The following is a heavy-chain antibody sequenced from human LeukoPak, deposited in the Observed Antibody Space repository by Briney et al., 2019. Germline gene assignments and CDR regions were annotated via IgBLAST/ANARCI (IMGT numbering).Heavy chain of an antibody. D-gene: IGHD2-2*01. J-gene: IGHJ3*02. CDR1: GYTFSTYS. Sequence: GGSLRLSCAASGYTFSTYSMNWVRQAPGKGLEWVSSISSSSGYIYYADSVKGRFTISRDNAKNSLYLQMNSLRAEDTAVYYCAGGSLLWGAFDIWGQGTMVTVSS. CDR2: ISSSSGYI. CDR3: AGGSLLWGAFDI. V-gene: IGHV3-21*01.